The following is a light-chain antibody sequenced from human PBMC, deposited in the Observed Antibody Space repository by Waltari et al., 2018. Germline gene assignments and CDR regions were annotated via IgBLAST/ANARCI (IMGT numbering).Light chain of an antibody. J-gene: IGKJ1*01. V-gene: IGKV3-15*01. Sequence: MIVTQSPATLSVSPGAGATLSCRASQSVSIKLAWYQQKPGQAPRLLIYGASSRATGLPARFSGSGSGTDFALTISSVQSEDFAVYFCQQYNTWPPTFGQGTKVEIK. CDR2: GAS. CDR3: QQYNTWPPT. CDR1: QSVSIK.